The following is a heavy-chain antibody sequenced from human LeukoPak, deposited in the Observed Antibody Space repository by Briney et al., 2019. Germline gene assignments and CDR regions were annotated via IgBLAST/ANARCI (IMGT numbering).Heavy chain of an antibody. J-gene: IGHJ4*02. D-gene: IGHD4-17*01. CDR1: GGSFSGYY. Sequence: TSETLSLTCAVYGGSFSGYYWSWIRQPRGKGLEWIGEINHSGSTNYNPSLKSRVTISVDTSKNQFSLKLSSVTAADTAVYYCARDSTVTTFDYWGQGTLVTVSS. CDR3: ARDSTVTTFDY. CDR2: INHSGST. V-gene: IGHV4-34*01.